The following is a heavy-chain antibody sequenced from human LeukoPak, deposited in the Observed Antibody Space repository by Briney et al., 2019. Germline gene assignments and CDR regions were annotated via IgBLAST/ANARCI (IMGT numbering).Heavy chain of an antibody. D-gene: IGHD3-22*01. CDR2: IIPIFGTA. CDR1: GGTFISYA. CDR3: ARSPPSYYYDSSGYYSYYFDY. J-gene: IGHJ4*02. V-gene: IGHV1-69*01. Sequence: ASVKVSCKASGGTFISYAISWVRQAPGQGLEWMGGIIPIFGTANYAQKFQGRVTITADESTSTAYMELSSLRSEDTAVYYCARSPPSYYYDSSGYYSYYFDYWGQGTLVTVSS.